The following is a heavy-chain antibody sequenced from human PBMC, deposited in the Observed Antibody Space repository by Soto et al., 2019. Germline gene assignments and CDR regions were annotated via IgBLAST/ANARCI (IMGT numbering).Heavy chain of an antibody. CDR1: GVSISSYF. CDR3: ARIGGYHGPLDY. D-gene: IGHD3-16*02. J-gene: IGHJ4*02. CDR2: TYHKGST. Sequence: LSLTCTVSGVSISSYFWSWIRQPPGRGLEWIGYTYHKGSTNYSPSLKSRVAISLDTSENQFSLKVNSVTAADTAVYYCARIGGYHGPLDYWGQGTPVTVSS. V-gene: IGHV4-59*01.